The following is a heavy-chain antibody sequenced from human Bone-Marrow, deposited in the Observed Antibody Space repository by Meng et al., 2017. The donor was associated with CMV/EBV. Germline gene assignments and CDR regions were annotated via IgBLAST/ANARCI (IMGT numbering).Heavy chain of an antibody. CDR1: GFSFSTSP. CDR3: ARRGNSYAFAI. Sequence: GGSLRLSRAASGFSFSTSPMHWVRQAPGKGLEYVSAITSNGGNTYYADSVKGRFTISRDNSKNTLYLQMGSLRAEDMAVYYCARRGNSYAFAIWGQGPRVT. J-gene: IGHJ3*02. V-gene: IGHV3-64*02. D-gene: IGHD1/OR15-1a*01. CDR2: ITSNGGNT.